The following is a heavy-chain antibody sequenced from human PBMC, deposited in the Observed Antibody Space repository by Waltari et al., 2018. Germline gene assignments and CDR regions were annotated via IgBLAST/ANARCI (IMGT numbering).Heavy chain of an antibody. Sequence: EVQLVQSGAEVKKPGATVKISCKASVYTLTAYDMDWVQQAPGKGLAWMGRVDPDDGATIYAETFQGRVTITADTSTDTAYMELSSLRSEDTAVYYCATLTVVTPEVGYWGQGTLVTVSS. D-gene: IGHD2-21*02. CDR3: ATLTVVTPEVGY. CDR2: VDPDDGAT. J-gene: IGHJ4*02. V-gene: IGHV1-69-2*01. CDR1: VYTLTAYD.